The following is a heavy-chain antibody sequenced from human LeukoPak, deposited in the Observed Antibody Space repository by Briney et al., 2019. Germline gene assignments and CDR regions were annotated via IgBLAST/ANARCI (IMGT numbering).Heavy chain of an antibody. CDR3: ARVVAWDYYDFWSGYYRWFDP. J-gene: IGHJ5*02. CDR2: IYYSGST. D-gene: IGHD3-3*01. CDR1: GGSISSYY. V-gene: IGHV4-59*12. Sequence: SETLSLTCTVSGGSISSYYWSWIRQPPGKGLEWIGYIYYSGSTYYNPSLKSRVTISVDTSKNQFSLKLSSVTAADTAVYYCARVVAWDYYDFWSGYYRWFDPWGQGTLVTVSS.